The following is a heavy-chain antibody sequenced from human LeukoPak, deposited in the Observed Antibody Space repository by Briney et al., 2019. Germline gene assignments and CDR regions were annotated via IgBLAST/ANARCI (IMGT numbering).Heavy chain of an antibody. CDR1: GYTLTELS. Sequence: GASVKVSCEVSGYTLTELSMHWVRQAPGKGLEWMGGFDPEDGETIYAQKFQGRVTMTEDTSTDTAYMELSSLRSEDTAVYYCATVYCGGDCQPDAFDIWGQGTMVTVSS. D-gene: IGHD2-21*02. V-gene: IGHV1-24*01. J-gene: IGHJ3*02. CDR2: FDPEDGET. CDR3: ATVYCGGDCQPDAFDI.